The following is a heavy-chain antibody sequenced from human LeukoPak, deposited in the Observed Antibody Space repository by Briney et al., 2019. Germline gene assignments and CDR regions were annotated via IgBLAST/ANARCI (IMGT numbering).Heavy chain of an antibody. CDR2: IKSKGGGGTT. CDR1: GLTFRDAW. V-gene: IGHV3-15*01. Sequence: GGSLRHSCGLSGLTFRDAWMSWVRQAPGKGLEWVSRIKSKGGGGTTDYAAPVKGRFTISRDDSKNMVYLQMNSLKIEDTAKYYCTYIGKMPDRIDQWGQGTLVTVCS. CDR3: TYIGKMPDRIDQ. J-gene: IGHJ4*02. D-gene: IGHD5-12*01.